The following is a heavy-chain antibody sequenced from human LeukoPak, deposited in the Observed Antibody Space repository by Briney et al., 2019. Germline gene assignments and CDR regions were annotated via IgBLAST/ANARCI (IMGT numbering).Heavy chain of an antibody. CDR2: ISYDGSNK. CDR1: GFTFSSYG. D-gene: IGHD2-21*02. J-gene: IGHJ3*02. CDR3: AKDRCGGDCPISSI. V-gene: IGHV3-30*18. Sequence: GGSLRLSCAASGFTFSSYGMHWVRQAPGKGLEWAAVISYDGSNKYYADSVKGRFTISRDNSKNTLYLQMNSLRAEDTAVYYCAKDRCGGDCPISSIWGQGTMVTVSS.